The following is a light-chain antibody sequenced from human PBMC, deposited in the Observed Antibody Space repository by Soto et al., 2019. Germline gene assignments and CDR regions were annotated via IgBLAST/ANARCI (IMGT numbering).Light chain of an antibody. CDR3: MQALQTRWT. CDR1: ESLLHTNGNIY. Sequence: DIVMTQSPLSLRVTPGEPASISCRSSESLLHTNGNIYLDWYLQKPGQSPQLLIYFGSTRASGVPDRFSGSGSDTDFTLTISRVEAEDVGVYYCMQALQTRWTFGQGTKVEIK. V-gene: IGKV2-28*01. CDR2: FGS. J-gene: IGKJ1*01.